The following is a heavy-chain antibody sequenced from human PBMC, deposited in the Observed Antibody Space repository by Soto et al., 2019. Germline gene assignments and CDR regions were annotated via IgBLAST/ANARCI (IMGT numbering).Heavy chain of an antibody. CDR1: GASISSDNW. V-gene: IGHV4-4*02. Sequence: QVQLQESGPRLVKPSGTLSLTCAVSGASISSDNWWTWFRQSPGKGLEWIGEIYHSGNTNYSPSLQSQVTILVDKSKNPLSLRLNAVTAADTAVYYCARGGHTMTPRWFGPWGGGTLVTVSS. CDR3: ARGGHTMTPRWFGP. J-gene: IGHJ5*02. CDR2: IYHSGNT. D-gene: IGHD2-2*01.